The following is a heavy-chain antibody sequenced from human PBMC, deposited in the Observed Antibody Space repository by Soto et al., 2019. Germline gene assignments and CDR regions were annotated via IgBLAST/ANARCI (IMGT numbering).Heavy chain of an antibody. Sequence: GGSLRVSCAASGFTFSSYGMHWVRQAPGKGLEWVAVISYDGRNKYYADAVKGRFTISRDNSKNTLYLQMSSLRAEDTAVYYCVKDGSSGWPYFYDMDVWGQGTTVTVSS. D-gene: IGHD6-19*01. CDR3: VKDGSSGWPYFYDMDV. CDR2: ISYDGRNK. CDR1: GFTFSSYG. J-gene: IGHJ6*02. V-gene: IGHV3-30*18.